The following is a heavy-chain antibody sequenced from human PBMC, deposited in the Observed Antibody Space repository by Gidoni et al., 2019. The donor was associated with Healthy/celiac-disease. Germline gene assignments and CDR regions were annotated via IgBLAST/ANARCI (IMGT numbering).Heavy chain of an antibody. D-gene: IGHD3-3*01. CDR2: IYYSGST. J-gene: IGHJ5*02. Sequence: QLQLQESGPGLVKPSETLSLTCTVSGGSISSSSYYWGWIRQPPGKGLEWIGSIYYSGSTYYNPSLKSRVTISVDTSKNQFSLKLSSVTAADTAVYYCARVQANTIFGPWIDPWGQGTLVTVSS. V-gene: IGHV4-39*01. CDR3: ARVQANTIFGPWIDP. CDR1: GGSISSSSYY.